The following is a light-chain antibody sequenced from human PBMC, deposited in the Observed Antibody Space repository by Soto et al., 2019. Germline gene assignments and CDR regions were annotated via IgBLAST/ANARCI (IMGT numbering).Light chain of an antibody. V-gene: IGKV3-20*01. CDR3: QQYGSAPPT. CDR1: QSVISSY. CDR2: GAS. Sequence: EIVLTQSPGTLSLSPGERATLSCRASQSVISSYLAWYQQKPGQAPRLLIYGASSMATGIPDRFSGSGSGTDFTLTISRLEPEDFAVYYCQQYGSAPPTFGQGTKVEIK. J-gene: IGKJ1*01.